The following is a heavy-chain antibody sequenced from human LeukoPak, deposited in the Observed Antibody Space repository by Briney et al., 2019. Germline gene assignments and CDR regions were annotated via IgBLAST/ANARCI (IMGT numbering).Heavy chain of an antibody. Sequence: AAVTVSCKSSGYTFTGYYMHWVRQAPGQGLEWMGWINPNSGGTNYAQKFQGRVTMTRDTSISTAYMELSRLRSDDTAVYYCARAPLWVGWGQGTLVTVSS. CDR1: GYTFTGYY. D-gene: IGHD1-26*01. CDR3: ARAPLWVG. J-gene: IGHJ4*02. V-gene: IGHV1-2*02. CDR2: INPNSGGT.